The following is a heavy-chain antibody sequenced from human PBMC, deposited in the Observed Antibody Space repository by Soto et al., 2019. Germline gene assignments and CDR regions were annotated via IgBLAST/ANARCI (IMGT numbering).Heavy chain of an antibody. CDR3: ARNGAHGYSSGWSALDI. D-gene: IGHD6-19*01. J-gene: IGHJ3*02. CDR1: GGTFSSYA. CDR2: IIPIFGTA. V-gene: IGHV1-69*06. Sequence: KVSCKASGGTFSSYAISWVRQAPGQGLEWMGGIIPIFGTANYAQKFQGRVTITADKSTSTAYMELSSLRSEDTAVYYCARNGAHGYSSGWSALDIWGQGTMVTVSS.